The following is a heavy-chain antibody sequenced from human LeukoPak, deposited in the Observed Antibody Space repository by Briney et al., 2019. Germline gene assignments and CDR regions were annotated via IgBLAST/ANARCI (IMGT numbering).Heavy chain of an antibody. Sequence: SGTLSLTCTVSGGSISNYYWSWIRQPPGKGLEWIGYIHYRGSTNYNPSLKSRATIPVDMSKNEFSLKLSSVTTADTAIYYCARINGHIFDYWGQGTLVTVSS. J-gene: IGHJ4*02. D-gene: IGHD5-24*01. CDR3: ARINGHIFDY. V-gene: IGHV4-59*01. CDR2: IHYRGST. CDR1: GGSISNYY.